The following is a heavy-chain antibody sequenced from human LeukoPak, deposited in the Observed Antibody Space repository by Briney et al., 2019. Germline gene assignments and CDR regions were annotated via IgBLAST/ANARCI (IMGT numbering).Heavy chain of an antibody. Sequence: SVKVSCEASGGTFSSYAISWVRQAPGQGLEWMGGIIPIFGTANYAQKFQGRVTITADESTSTAYMELSSLRSEDTAVYYCARDSAAGGRDNWFDPWGQGTLVTVSS. CDR2: IIPIFGTA. CDR1: GGTFSSYA. J-gene: IGHJ5*02. V-gene: IGHV1-69*13. D-gene: IGHD6-13*01. CDR3: ARDSAAGGRDNWFDP.